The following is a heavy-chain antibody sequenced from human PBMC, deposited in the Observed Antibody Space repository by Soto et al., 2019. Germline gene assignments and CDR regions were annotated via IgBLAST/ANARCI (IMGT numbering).Heavy chain of an antibody. V-gene: IGHV5-51*01. J-gene: IGHJ3*01. Sequence: RGASLMISCKGVGYRFTCYLIGSVSQMPGKGLEWMGIVYSGDSDTRYSPSFQGQVTISADKSISTAYLQWSSLKASDTAMYYCARHYRAYDSSGYALDFWGQGTLVTVSS. CDR2: VYSGDSDT. CDR1: GYRFTCYL. D-gene: IGHD3-22*01. CDR3: ARHYRAYDSSGYALDF.